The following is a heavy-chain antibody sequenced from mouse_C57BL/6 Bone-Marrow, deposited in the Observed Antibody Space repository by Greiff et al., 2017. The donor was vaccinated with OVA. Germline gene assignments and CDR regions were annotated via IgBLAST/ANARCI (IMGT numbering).Heavy chain of an antibody. Sequence: VKLMESGPELVKPGASVKISCKASGYAFSSSWMNWVKQRPGKGLEWIGRIYPGDGDTNYNGKFKGKATLTADKSSSTAYMQLSSLTSEDSAVYFCARGILDGLYAMDYWGQGTSVTVSS. J-gene: IGHJ4*01. CDR2: IYPGDGDT. CDR1: GYAFSSSW. D-gene: IGHD2-3*01. V-gene: IGHV1-82*01. CDR3: ARGILDGLYAMDY.